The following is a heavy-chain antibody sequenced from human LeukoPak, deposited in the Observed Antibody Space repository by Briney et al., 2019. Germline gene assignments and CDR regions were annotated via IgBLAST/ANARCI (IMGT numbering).Heavy chain of an antibody. CDR1: GGSISSYY. V-gene: IGHV4-59*01. CDR2: IYYSGSN. CDR3: TSARTTAFMDV. Sequence: PSETVSLTCTVWGGSISSYYWRWLGQPPGKGREGRGYIYYSGSNNYNPSLKSGVTISVDTSKNQFSLKLSSVTAADTAVYYCTSARTTAFMDVWGKGTTVTVSS. J-gene: IGHJ6*04. D-gene: IGHD2-2*01.